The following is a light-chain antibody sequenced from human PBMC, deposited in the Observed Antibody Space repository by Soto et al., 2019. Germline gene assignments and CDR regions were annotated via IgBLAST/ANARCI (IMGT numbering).Light chain of an antibody. V-gene: IGKV3-20*01. CDR1: QSVSSSY. CDR3: QQYGSSPPIT. Sequence: EIVLTQSPGTPFLSPKERATLSCRASQSVSSSYLAWYQQKPGQAPRLLIYGASSRATGIPDRFSGSGSGTDFTLTISRLEPEAVAVYYCQQYGSSPPITFGGGTEVDIK. CDR2: GAS. J-gene: IGKJ4*02.